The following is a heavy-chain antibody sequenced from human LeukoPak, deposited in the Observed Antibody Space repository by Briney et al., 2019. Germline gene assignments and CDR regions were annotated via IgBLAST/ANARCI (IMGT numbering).Heavy chain of an antibody. CDR2: IIPIFGTA. J-gene: IGHJ6*03. CDR1: GGTFSSYA. D-gene: IGHD3-3*01. V-gene: IGHV1-69*05. CDR3: AREGGTVFGVVIGYYYYYMDV. Sequence: SVKVSCKASGGTFSSYAISWVRQAPGQGLEWMGRIIPIFGTANYAQKFQGRVTITTDESTSTAYMELSSLRSEDTAVYYCAREGGTVFGVVIGYYYYYMDVWGKGTTVTVSS.